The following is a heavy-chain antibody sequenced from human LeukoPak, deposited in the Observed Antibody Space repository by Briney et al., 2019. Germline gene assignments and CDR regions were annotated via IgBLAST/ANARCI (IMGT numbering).Heavy chain of an antibody. CDR1: GLSVSNYW. V-gene: IGHV3-7*01. Sequence: PGGSLRLSCVASGLSVSNYWMSWVRQAPGKGLEWVANIKRDGSEKYYVDSVKGRFTISRDTAKNSLYLQMDSLRAEDTAVYYCARDSDPRFDYWGQGTLVTVSS. CDR2: IKRDGSEK. J-gene: IGHJ4*02. CDR3: ARDSDPRFDY.